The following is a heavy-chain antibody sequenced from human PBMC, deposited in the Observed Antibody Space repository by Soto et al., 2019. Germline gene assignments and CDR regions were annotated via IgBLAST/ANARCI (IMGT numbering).Heavy chain of an antibody. Sequence: QVQLVQSGAEVKKAGASVMVSCKASGYTFTSYDINWVRQATGQGLEWMGWMNPNSGNTGYARKFQGRVTMTRNTSISTAYMELSSLRFEDPAVYYCARERGASSPFDYWCQGTLVTVSS. V-gene: IGHV1-8*01. CDR1: GYTFTSYD. D-gene: IGHD6-19*01. CDR2: MNPNSGNT. CDR3: ARERGASSPFDY. J-gene: IGHJ4*02.